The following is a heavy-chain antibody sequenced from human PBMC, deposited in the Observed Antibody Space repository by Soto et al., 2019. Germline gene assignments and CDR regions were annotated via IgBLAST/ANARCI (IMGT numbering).Heavy chain of an antibody. CDR3: AKVWAGIYSGMDG. CDR2: ISYDGSNK. Sequence: PDGSQSLSCSASGVTLSSYGMHWVRPVTGKGLEWVAVISYDGSNKCYADSVKGRFTISRDNSKNTLYLQMNSLRAEDTSVYYCAKVWAGIYSGMDGWGQGTKVTFSS. CDR1: GVTLSSYG. J-gene: IGHJ6*02. V-gene: IGHV3-30*18. D-gene: IGHD3-10*01.